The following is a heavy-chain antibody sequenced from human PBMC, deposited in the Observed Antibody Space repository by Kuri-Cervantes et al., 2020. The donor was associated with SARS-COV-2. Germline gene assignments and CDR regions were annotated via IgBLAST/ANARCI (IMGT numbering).Heavy chain of an antibody. D-gene: IGHD3-3*01. CDR1: GGSISSGGYS. V-gene: IGHV4-30-2*03. CDR2: IYYSGST. Sequence: LRLSCAVSGGSISSGGYSWSWIRQPPGKGLEWIGYIYYSGSTYYNPSLKSRVTISVDTSKNQFSLKLSSVTAADTAVYYCARHLNSVTIFGVVSNWFDPWGQGTLVTVSS. CDR3: ARHLNSVTIFGVVSNWFDP. J-gene: IGHJ5*02.